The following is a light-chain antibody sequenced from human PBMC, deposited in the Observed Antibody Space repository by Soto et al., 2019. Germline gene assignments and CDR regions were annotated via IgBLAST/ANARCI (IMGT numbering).Light chain of an antibody. V-gene: IGKV3-20*01. J-gene: IGKJ2*01. Sequence: EVVMLQSPATLSVSPGDGATLSCSAIQGVGDTLAWYQHQPGQAPRLLIYGASSRATGIPDRFSGSGSGTDFNLTISRLEPEDFAIYYCQQYGSSPYTFGQGTKVDIK. CDR1: QGVGDT. CDR3: QQYGSSPYT. CDR2: GAS.